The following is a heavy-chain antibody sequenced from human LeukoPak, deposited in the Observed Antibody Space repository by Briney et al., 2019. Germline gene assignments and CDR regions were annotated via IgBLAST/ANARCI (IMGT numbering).Heavy chain of an antibody. CDR1: GGSISGYY. V-gene: IGHV4-59*12. J-gene: IGHJ2*01. Sequence: SETLSLTCTVSGGSISGYYWSWIRQPPGKGLEWIGYIYYSGSTNYNPSLKSRVTMSVDTSKNHFSLKLSSVTAADTAVYYCARKPGDWYFDLWGRGTLVTVSS. CDR3: ARKPGDWYFDL. D-gene: IGHD7-27*01. CDR2: IYYSGST.